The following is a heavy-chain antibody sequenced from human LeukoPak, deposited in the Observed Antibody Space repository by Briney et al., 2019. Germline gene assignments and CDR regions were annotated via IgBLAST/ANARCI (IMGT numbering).Heavy chain of an antibody. V-gene: IGHV3-48*01. D-gene: IGHD4-17*01. CDR2: ISSSSSTI. CDR1: GFTFSSYS. J-gene: IGHJ6*03. CDR3: ASPKGFYGDYSNYYYYMDV. Sequence: GGSLRLSCAASGFTFSSYSMNWVRQAQGKGLEWVSYISSSSSTIYYADSVKGRFTISRDNAKNSLYLQMNSLRAEDTAVYYCASPKGFYGDYSNYYYYMDVWGKGTTVTVSS.